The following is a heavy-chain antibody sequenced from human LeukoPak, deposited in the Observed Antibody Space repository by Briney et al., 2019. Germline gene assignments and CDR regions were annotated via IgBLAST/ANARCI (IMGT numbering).Heavy chain of an antibody. V-gene: IGHV4-34*01. CDR3: ARGPYMWDVLMVYAIRLNYSDY. J-gene: IGHJ4*02. CDR1: GGSFSGYY. Sequence: SETLSLTCAVYGGSFSGYYWSWIRQPPGKGLEWIGEINHSGSTNYNPSLKSRVTISVDTSKNQFSLKLSSVTAADTAVYYCARGPYMWDVLMVYAIRLNYSDYWGQGTLVTVSS. D-gene: IGHD2-8*01. CDR2: INHSGST.